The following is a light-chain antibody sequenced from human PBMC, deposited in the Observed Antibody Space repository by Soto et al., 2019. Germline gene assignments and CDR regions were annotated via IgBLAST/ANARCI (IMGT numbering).Light chain of an antibody. V-gene: IGLV1-44*01. J-gene: IGLJ1*01. CDR1: SPNVGTNP. CDR3: ATWDDNVYV. Sequence: QSVLTQPPSASGTPGQTVTISCSISSPNVGTNPVAWYQQLPGTAPKLLIYTNSQRPLGVPVRFSGSQSGTSASLAISGLQSEDEGDYYCATWDDNVYVFGTGTKVTVL. CDR2: TNS.